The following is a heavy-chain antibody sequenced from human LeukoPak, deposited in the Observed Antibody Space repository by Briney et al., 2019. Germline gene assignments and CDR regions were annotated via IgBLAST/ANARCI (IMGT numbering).Heavy chain of an antibody. CDR1: GFTFSNSW. D-gene: IGHD6-13*01. CDR2: ISGGGHNT. Sequence: GGSLRLSCAASGFTFSNSWMSWVRQAPGEGLEWVSVISGGGHNTYYADSVKGRFTISRDNSKNTVYLQMNSLRAEDTAVYYCAKDRSSWYYPFDHWGQGTLVTVSS. J-gene: IGHJ4*02. V-gene: IGHV3-23*01. CDR3: AKDRSSWYYPFDH.